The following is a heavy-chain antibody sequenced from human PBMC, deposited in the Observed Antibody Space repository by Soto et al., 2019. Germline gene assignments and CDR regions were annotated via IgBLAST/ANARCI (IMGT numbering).Heavy chain of an antibody. D-gene: IGHD3-10*01. CDR3: ANGGYYGSGSFDY. Sequence: EVQLVESGGGLVQPGGPLRLSCAASGFTFRSYWMHWVRQTPGKGLVWVSRINSDGSSTRYADSVKGRFTISRDNAKNTLYLQMNSLRAEDTAVYYCANGGYYGSGSFDYWGQGTLVTVSS. CDR2: INSDGSST. CDR1: GFTFRSYW. J-gene: IGHJ4*02. V-gene: IGHV3-74*01.